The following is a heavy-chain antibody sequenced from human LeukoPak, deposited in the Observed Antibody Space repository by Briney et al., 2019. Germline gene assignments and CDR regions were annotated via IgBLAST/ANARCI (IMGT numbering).Heavy chain of an antibody. V-gene: IGHV3-7*01. Sequence: GGSLRLSCAASGFTFSSYWMNWVHQAPGKGLEWVANINGDGRDKYYVGPVRGRFTISRDNADNALYLQMNSLRGDDTALYHCARGVDSAIDWWGQGTLVTVSS. J-gene: IGHJ4*02. CDR3: ARGVDSAIDW. D-gene: IGHD3-9*01. CDR1: GFTFSSYW. CDR2: INGDGRDK.